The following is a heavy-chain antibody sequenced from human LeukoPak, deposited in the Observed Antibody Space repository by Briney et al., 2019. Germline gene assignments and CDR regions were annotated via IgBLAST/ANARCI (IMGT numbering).Heavy chain of an antibody. V-gene: IGHV3-21*01. CDR2: ISSSSSYI. D-gene: IGHD3-22*01. J-gene: IGHJ4*02. CDR1: GFTFSSYS. CDR3: ARTPFPMGHSSGYVDY. Sequence: PGGSLRLSCAASGFTFSSYSMNWVRQAPGKGLEWVSSISSSSSYIYYADSVKGRFTISRDNAKNSLYLQMNSLRAEDTAVYYCARTPFPMGHSSGYVDYWGQGTLVTVSS.